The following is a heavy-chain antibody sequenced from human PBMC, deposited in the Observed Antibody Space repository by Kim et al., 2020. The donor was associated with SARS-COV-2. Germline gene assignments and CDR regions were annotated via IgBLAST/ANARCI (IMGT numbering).Heavy chain of an antibody. J-gene: IGHJ6*02. V-gene: IGHV4-59*01. CDR1: GGSISSYY. D-gene: IGHD3-9*01. Sequence: SETLSLTCTVSGGSISSYYWSWIRQPPGKGLEWIGYIYYSGSTNYNPSLKSRVTISVDTSKNQFSLKLSSVTAADTAVYYCARSRVLRYFYYPYGMDVWGQGTTVTVSS. CDR2: IYYSGST. CDR3: ARSRVLRYFYYPYGMDV.